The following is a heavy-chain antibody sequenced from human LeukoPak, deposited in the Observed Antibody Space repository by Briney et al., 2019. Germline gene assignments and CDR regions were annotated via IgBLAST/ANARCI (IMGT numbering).Heavy chain of an antibody. D-gene: IGHD3-10*01. CDR3: ARDSGMVRGTVDY. CDR2: INPSGGST. Sequence: GASVKVSCKSSAYTFTSYYMYWVRQAPGQGLERMGIINPSGGSTSYAQKFQGRVTMTRDTSTSTVYMELSSLRSEDTAVYYCARDSGMVRGTVDYWGQGTLVTVSS. V-gene: IGHV1-46*01. J-gene: IGHJ4*02. CDR1: AYTFTSYY.